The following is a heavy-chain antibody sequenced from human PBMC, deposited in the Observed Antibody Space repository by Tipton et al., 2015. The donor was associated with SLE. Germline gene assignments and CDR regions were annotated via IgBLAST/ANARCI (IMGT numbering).Heavy chain of an antibody. CDR2: IYSDGRI. Sequence: RLSCAASGFTVSDNYMTWVRQAPGKGLAWVSLIYSDGRINYADSVKGRFTLSRDNSKNTLFLQMKTLRAEDTAMYYCARVMRRWGRAGGFDLWGQGTLVTVSS. J-gene: IGHJ4*02. D-gene: IGHD3-16*01. CDR3: ARVMRRWGRAGGFDL. V-gene: IGHV3-53*01. CDR1: GFTVSDNY.